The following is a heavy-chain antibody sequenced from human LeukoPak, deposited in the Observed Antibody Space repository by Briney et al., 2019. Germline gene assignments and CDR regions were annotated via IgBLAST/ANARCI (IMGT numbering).Heavy chain of an antibody. D-gene: IGHD6-13*01. CDR1: GGSLSSYY. CDR2: IYYSGST. V-gene: IGHV4-59*01. J-gene: IGHJ4*02. CDR3: ARGAAGTRDY. Sequence: SETLSLTCTVSGGSLSSYYWSWIRQPPGKGLEWIGYIYYSGSTKYNPSLTSRVTISVDTSKNQFSLNLSSVTAADTAVYYCARGAAGTRDYWGQGTLVTVSS.